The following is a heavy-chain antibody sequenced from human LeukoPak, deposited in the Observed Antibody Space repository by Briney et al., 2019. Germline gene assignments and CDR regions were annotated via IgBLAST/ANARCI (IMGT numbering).Heavy chain of an antibody. V-gene: IGHV4-39*01. CDR3: ARTRYYYNSRSYGAPYYFDY. CDR1: GGSISSSSYY. CDR2: IYYSGST. D-gene: IGHD3-10*01. Sequence: SETLPLTCTVSGGSISSSSYYWGWIRQPPGKGLEWIGSIYYSGSTNYNPSLKSRVTISVDTSKNQFSLKPSSVTAADTAVYYCARTRYYYNSRSYGAPYYFDYWGQGTLVTVSS. J-gene: IGHJ4*02.